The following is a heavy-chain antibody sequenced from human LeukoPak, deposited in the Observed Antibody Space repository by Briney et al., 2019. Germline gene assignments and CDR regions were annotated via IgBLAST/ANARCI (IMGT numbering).Heavy chain of an antibody. CDR1: GGTFSSYA. D-gene: IGHD3-22*01. Sequence: ASVKVSCKASGGTFSSYAISWVRQATGQGFEWMGGIIPIFGTANYAQKFQGRVTITTDESTSTAYMELSSLRSEDTAVYYCARESSPYYYDSSGSQYWGQGTLVTVSS. V-gene: IGHV1-69*05. CDR2: IIPIFGTA. J-gene: IGHJ4*02. CDR3: ARESSPYYYDSSGSQY.